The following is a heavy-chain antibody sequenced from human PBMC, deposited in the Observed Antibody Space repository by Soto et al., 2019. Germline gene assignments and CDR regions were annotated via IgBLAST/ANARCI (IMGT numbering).Heavy chain of an antibody. CDR3: ARGLSYYDILTGYSSLYYFDY. CDR1: GFTFSSYE. CDR2: ISSSGSTI. J-gene: IGHJ4*02. V-gene: IGHV3-48*03. Sequence: GGSLRLSCAASGFTFSSYEMNWVRQAPGKGLEWVSYISSSGSTIYYADSVKGRFTISRDNAKNSLYLQMNSLRAEDTAVYYCARGLSYYDILTGYSSLYYFDYWGRGTLVTVSS. D-gene: IGHD3-9*01.